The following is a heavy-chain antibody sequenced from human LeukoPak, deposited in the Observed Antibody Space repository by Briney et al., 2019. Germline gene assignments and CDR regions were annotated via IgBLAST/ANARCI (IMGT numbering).Heavy chain of an antibody. Sequence: ASVKVSCKASGYAFTSYGISWVRQAPGQGLEWMGWISAYNGNTNYAQKLQGRVTMTTDTSTSTAYMELRRLRSDDTAVYYCARDQDVVVVAATPGDYWGQGTLVTVSS. CDR1: GYAFTSYG. D-gene: IGHD2-15*01. CDR2: ISAYNGNT. V-gene: IGHV1-18*01. J-gene: IGHJ4*02. CDR3: ARDQDVVVVAATPGDY.